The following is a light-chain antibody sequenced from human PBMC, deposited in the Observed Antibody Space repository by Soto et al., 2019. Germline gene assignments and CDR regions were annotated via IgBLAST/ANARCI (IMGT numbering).Light chain of an antibody. CDR1: QGIRND. Sequence: DIDVTHPKSPLSASVGDRVTITFRASQGIRNDLSCYQQKPGKAPKRLIYAASSLQSGVPSRFSGSGSGTEFTLTIFFLQPEDVATYCSQVYNFAPLTSGGIAKV. J-gene: IGKJ4*01. CDR3: QVYNFAPLT. CDR2: AAS. V-gene: IGKV1-17*01.